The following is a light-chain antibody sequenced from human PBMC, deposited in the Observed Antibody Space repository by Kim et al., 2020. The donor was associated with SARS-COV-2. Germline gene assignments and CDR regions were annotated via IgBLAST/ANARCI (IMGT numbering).Light chain of an antibody. V-gene: IGKV1-27*01. J-gene: IGKJ1*01. CDR1: QGITNS. CDR2: AAS. CDR3: QEYNSALWM. Sequence: DIQMTQSPSSLSVSVGDRVTITCRASQGITNSLAWYQQKPGKVPQLLIYAASALQSGVPSRFSGSGSGTDFTLTISSLQPEDVATYDCQEYNSALWMFGQGTKVDIK.